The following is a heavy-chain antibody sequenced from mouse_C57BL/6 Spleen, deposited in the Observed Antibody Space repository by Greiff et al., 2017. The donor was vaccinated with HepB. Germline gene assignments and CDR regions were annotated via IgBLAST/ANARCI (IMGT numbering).Heavy chain of an antibody. CDR3: ASGLGDY. CDR1: GYAFSSSW. J-gene: IGHJ2*01. V-gene: IGHV1-82*01. Sequence: QVQLQQSGPELVKPGASVKISCKASGYAFSSSWMNWVKQRPGKGLEWIGRIYPGDGDTNYNGKFKGKATLTSDKSSSTAYMQLSSLTSEDSAVYFCASGLGDYWGQGTTLTVSS. D-gene: IGHD4-1*01. CDR2: IYPGDGDT.